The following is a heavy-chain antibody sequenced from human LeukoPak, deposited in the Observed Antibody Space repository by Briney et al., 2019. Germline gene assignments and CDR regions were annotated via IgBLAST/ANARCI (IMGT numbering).Heavy chain of an antibody. J-gene: IGHJ5*01. D-gene: IGHD5-12*01. Sequence: GGSLRLSCAASGFTFKTYTMHWVRQSPGKGLERVSLIRGKGDYSYYADSVRGRFTVSRDNRKNSLYLQMNSLKTEDTAFYYCVKEHNSGWPNFDSWGQGTLVTVSS. CDR1: GFTFKTYT. V-gene: IGHV3-43*01. CDR3: VKEHNSGWPNFDS. CDR2: IRGKGDYS.